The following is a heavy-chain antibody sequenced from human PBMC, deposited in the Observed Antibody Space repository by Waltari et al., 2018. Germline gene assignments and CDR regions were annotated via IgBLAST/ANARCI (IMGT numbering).Heavy chain of an antibody. CDR2: IIPIFGTA. CDR3: ARGEESVRTTAEYFQH. V-gene: IGHV1-69*13. Sequence: QVQLVQSGAEVKKPGSSVKVSCKASGGNFSSYAISWVRQTSGQGLEWMGRIIPIFGTANYAQKFQGRVTITADKSTSTAYMELSSLRSEDTAVYYCARGEESVRTTAEYFQHWGQGTLVTVSS. J-gene: IGHJ1*01. CDR1: GGNFSSYA. D-gene: IGHD1-7*01.